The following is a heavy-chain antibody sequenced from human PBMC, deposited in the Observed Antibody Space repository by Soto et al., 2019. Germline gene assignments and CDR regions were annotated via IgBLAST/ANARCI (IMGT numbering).Heavy chain of an antibody. CDR3: AKGTTMIVVVIYYFDY. V-gene: IGHV3-23*01. D-gene: IGHD3-22*01. CDR2: ISGSGGST. J-gene: IGHJ4*02. Sequence: GGFLRLSCAASGFTFSSYAMSWVRQAPGKGLEWVSAISGSGGSTYYADSVKGRFTISRDNSKNTLYLQMNSLRAGDTAVYYCAKGTTMIVVVIYYFDYWGQGTLVTVSS. CDR1: GFTFSSYA.